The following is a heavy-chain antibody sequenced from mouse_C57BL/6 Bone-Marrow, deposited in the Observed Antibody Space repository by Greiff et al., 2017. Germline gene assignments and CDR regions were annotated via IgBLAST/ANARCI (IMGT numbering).Heavy chain of an antibody. CDR2: IHPTSGST. D-gene: IGHD1-1*01. CDR3: ASALFYYYGSSFDY. V-gene: IGHV1-64*01. Sequence: QVQLQQSGAELVKPGASVKLSCKASGYTFTSYWMHWVKQRPGQGLEWIGMIHPTSGSTNYNEKFKSKATLTVDKSSSTAYMQLSSLTSEDSAVYYCASALFYYYGSSFDYWGQGTTLTVSS. J-gene: IGHJ2*01. CDR1: GYTFTSYW.